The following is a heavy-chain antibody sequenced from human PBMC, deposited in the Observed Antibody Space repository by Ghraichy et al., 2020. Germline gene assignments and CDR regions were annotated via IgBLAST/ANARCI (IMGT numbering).Heavy chain of an antibody. CDR3: VRGQWSAFNF. CDR1: GGSFSGYY. Sequence: SETLSLTCAVNGGSFSGYYWGWIRQPPGKGLEWIGEISHGGASTYNPSLKSRVTISLDTSKNHFSLTLTSLTPGDTALYYCVRGQWSAFNFWGQGTLVTVSS. V-gene: IGHV4-34*01. J-gene: IGHJ4*02. D-gene: IGHD6-19*01. CDR2: ISHGGAS.